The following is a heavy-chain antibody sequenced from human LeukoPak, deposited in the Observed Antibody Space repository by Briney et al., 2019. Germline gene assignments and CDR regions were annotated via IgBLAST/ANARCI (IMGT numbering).Heavy chain of an antibody. V-gene: IGHV3-48*03. CDR3: ARSITDYGDYDSPFFDY. CDR1: GFTFINYE. Sequence: PGGSLRLSCAASGFTFINYEMNWVRQAPGKGLEWVSYISSSGTLMFYSDSVKGRFTISRDNASVSLQMNSLRAEETALYYCARSITDYGDYDSPFFDYWGQGTLVTVSS. J-gene: IGHJ4*02. D-gene: IGHD4-17*01. CDR2: ISSSGTLM.